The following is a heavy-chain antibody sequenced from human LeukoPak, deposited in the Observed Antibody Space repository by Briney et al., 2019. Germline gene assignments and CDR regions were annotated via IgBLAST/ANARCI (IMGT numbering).Heavy chain of an antibody. D-gene: IGHD3-3*01. CDR1: GFTFSSYS. J-gene: IGHJ5*02. Sequence: KPGGSLRLSCAASGFTFSSYSMNWVRQAPGKGLEWVSSISSSSSYIHYADSVKGRFTISRDNAKNSLYLQMNSLRAEDTAVYYCARTITIYGGEFDPWGQGTLVTVSS. CDR3: ARTITIYGGEFDP. V-gene: IGHV3-21*01. CDR2: ISSSSSYI.